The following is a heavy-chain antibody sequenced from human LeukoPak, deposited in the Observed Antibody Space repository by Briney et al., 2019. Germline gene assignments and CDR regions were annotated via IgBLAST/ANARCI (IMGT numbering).Heavy chain of an antibody. D-gene: IGHD6-19*01. J-gene: IGHJ4*02. CDR3: AKDGGYSSGWYRGTATPYYFDY. CDR2: ISGSGAST. CDR1: GFTFSSYA. Sequence: PGGSLRLSCAASGFTFSSYAMNWVRQAPGKGLEWVSSISGSGASTNYADSVKGRFTISRDNSKNTLYLQMNSLRAEDTAVYYCAKDGGYSSGWYRGTATPYYFDYWGQGTLVTVSS. V-gene: IGHV3-23*01.